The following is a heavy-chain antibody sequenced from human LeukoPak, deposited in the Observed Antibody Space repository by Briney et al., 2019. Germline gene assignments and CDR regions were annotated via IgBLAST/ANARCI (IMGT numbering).Heavy chain of an antibody. CDR3: ARGGLSHVVQYYDILTGYYMNWFDP. CDR1: GYTFTSYG. D-gene: IGHD3-9*01. J-gene: IGHJ5*02. V-gene: IGHV1-18*01. Sequence: GASVKVSCKASGYTFTSYGVSWVRQAPGQGLEWMGWISPYNGNTNYAQKLQGRVTMTTDTSTSTAYMELRSLRSDDTAVYYCARGGLSHVVQYYDILTGYYMNWFDPWGQGTLVTVSS. CDR2: ISPYNGNT.